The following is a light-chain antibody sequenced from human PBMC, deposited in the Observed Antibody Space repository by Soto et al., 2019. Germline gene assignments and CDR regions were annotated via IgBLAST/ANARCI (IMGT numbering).Light chain of an antibody. V-gene: IGKV2-28*01. CDR1: QILRHSNGYGY. CDR3: IQALQTHPYT. J-gene: IGKJ2*01. Sequence: DIVITQSRLSLPFTPGEPASISCSPSQILRHSNGYGYVDWYLQKPGQAPQLLIYLASNRASGVPDRFSGSASGTDFTLQIRRVEAEDVGVHHCIQALQTHPYTFGQGTK. CDR2: LAS.